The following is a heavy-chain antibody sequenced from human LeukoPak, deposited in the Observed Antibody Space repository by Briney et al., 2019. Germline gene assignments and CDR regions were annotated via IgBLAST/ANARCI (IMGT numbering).Heavy chain of an antibody. CDR2: IYYSGST. D-gene: IGHD3-3*01. CDR1: GGSISSYY. V-gene: IGHV4-59*12. CDR3: ARGLVYDFWSGYYYNWFDP. J-gene: IGHJ5*02. Sequence: SETLSLTCTVSGGSISSYYWSWIRQPPGKGLEWIGYIYYSGSTNYNPSLKSRVTISVDTSKNQFSLKLSSVTAADTAVYYCARGLVYDFWSGYYYNWFDPWGQGTLVTVSS.